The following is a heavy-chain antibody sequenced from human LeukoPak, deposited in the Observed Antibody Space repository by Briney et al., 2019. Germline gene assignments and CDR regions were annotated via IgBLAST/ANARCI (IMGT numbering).Heavy chain of an antibody. J-gene: IGHJ5*02. D-gene: IGHD2-15*01. Sequence: NPSETLSLTCTVSGGSINISDYYWGWIRQPPGKGLEWIGCMHYSGNTYYNPSLKSRVTISLDTSKNQFSLKLSSVTAADTAVYYCARVVVAATDWFDPWGLGTLVTVSS. CDR3: ARVVVAATDWFDP. V-gene: IGHV4-39*07. CDR1: GGSINISDYY. CDR2: MHYSGNT.